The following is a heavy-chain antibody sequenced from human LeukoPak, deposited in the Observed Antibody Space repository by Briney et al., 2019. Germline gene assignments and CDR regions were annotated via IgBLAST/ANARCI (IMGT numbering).Heavy chain of an antibody. D-gene: IGHD3-10*01. CDR3: ARVTGSGSYSANYYYNMDV. CDR1: GFTFSNYG. Sequence: GGSLRLSCAASGFTFSNYGMHWVRQAPGKGLEWVAVISYDGKYKYYSESVKGRFTISRDNSNNTLYLQMNSLRAEDAAVYYCARVTGSGSYSANYYYNMDVWGQGTTVTVSS. J-gene: IGHJ6*02. V-gene: IGHV3-30*03. CDR2: ISYDGKYK.